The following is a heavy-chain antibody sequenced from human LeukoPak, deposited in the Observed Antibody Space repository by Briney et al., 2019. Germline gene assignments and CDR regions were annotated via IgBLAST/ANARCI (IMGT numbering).Heavy chain of an antibody. V-gene: IGHV3-7*01. D-gene: IGHD2-2*01. J-gene: IGHJ5*02. Sequence: PGGSLRLSCAASGFTFSSYWMSWVRQAPGKGLEWVANIKQDGSEKYYVDSVKGRFTISRDNAKNSLYLQMNSLRAEDTAVYYCARDYEYCSSTSCSRWFDHWGQGTLVTVSS. CDR1: GFTFSSYW. CDR3: ARDYEYCSSTSCSRWFDH. CDR2: IKQDGSEK.